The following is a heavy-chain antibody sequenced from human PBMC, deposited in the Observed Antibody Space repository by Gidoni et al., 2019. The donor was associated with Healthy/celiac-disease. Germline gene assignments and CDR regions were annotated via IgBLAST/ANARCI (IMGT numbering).Heavy chain of an antibody. Sequence: TASGFTFSSYAMSWVSQAPGKGLEWVSASRGSGGSTYYADSVTGRFTISRDNSKNTLYLQMNRLRAEDTAVYYRAKDRVRFLSPLDYWGQGTLVTVSS. J-gene: IGHJ4*02. CDR1: GFTFSSYA. D-gene: IGHD3-3*01. V-gene: IGHV3-23*01. CDR2: SRGSGGST. CDR3: AKDRVRFLSPLDY.